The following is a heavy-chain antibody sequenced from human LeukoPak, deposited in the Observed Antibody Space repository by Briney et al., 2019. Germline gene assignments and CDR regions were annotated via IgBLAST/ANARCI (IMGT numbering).Heavy chain of an antibody. CDR1: GFTFSYAW. Sequence: GGSLRLSCAASGFTFSYAWMSWVRQAPGKGLEWVSSISSSSSYIYYADSVKGRFTISRDNSKNTLYLQMNSLRAEDTAVYYCAKDRRYSGYDYPYWGQGTLVTVSS. V-gene: IGHV3-21*04. J-gene: IGHJ4*02. CDR3: AKDRRYSGYDYPY. CDR2: ISSSSSYI. D-gene: IGHD5-12*01.